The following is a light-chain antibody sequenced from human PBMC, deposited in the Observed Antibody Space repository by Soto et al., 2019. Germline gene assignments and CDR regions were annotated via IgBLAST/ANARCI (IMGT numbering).Light chain of an antibody. CDR1: QSISSW. CDR3: QQYNSYSQT. CDR2: DAS. Sequence: DIPISHSPSSLSASVGDRVTITCRASQSISSWLAWYQQKPGKAPKLLIYDASSLESGVPSRFSGSGSGTEFTLTISSLQPDDFATYYCQQYNSYSQTFGQGAKVDI. J-gene: IGKJ1*01. V-gene: IGKV1-5*01.